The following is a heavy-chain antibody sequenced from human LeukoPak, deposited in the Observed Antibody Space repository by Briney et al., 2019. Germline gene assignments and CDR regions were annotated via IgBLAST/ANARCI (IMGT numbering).Heavy chain of an antibody. CDR2: IYYSGST. CDR1: GGSISSSSYY. J-gene: IGHJ4*02. Sequence: SETLSLTCTVSGGSISSSSYYWGWIRQPPGKGLEWIGSIYYSGSTYYNPSLKSRVTISVDTSKNQFSLKLSSVTAADTAVYYCAGLGKLQYLDYWGQGNLVTVSS. D-gene: IGHD4-11*01. V-gene: IGHV4-39*01. CDR3: AGLGKLQYLDY.